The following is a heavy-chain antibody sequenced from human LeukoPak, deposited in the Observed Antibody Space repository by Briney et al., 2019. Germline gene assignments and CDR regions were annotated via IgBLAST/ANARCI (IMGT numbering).Heavy chain of an antibody. CDR1: GGSISSYY. V-gene: IGHV4-59*08. CDR2: IYYSGTT. J-gene: IGHJ4*02. CDR3: ARRGIAAAGYDY. Sequence: SETLSLTCTVSGGSISSYYWSWIRQPPGKGLEWIGYIYYSGTTNYNPSLKSRVTISVDTSKNQFSLNLSSVTAADTAVYYCARRGIAAAGYDYWGQGTLVTVSS. D-gene: IGHD6-13*01.